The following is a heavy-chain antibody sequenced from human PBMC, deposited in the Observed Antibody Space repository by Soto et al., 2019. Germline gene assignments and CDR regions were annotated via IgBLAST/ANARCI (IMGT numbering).Heavy chain of an antibody. CDR1: GGSISSGGYY. V-gene: IGHV4-31*03. Sequence: SETLSLTCTVSGGSISSGGYYWSWILQHPGKGLEWIGYIYYSGSTYYNPSLKSRVTISVDTSKNQFSLKLSSVTAADTAVYYCARDGYSYGGRYYGMDVWGQGTTVTVSS. CDR2: IYYSGST. D-gene: IGHD5-18*01. CDR3: ARDGYSYGGRYYGMDV. J-gene: IGHJ6*02.